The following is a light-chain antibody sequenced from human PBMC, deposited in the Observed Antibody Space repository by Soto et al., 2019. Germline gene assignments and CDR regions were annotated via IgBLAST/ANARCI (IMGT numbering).Light chain of an antibody. V-gene: IGLV2-8*01. CDR3: SSYPASNPLYV. CDR1: STDVGGYNY. CDR2: EVT. J-gene: IGLJ1*01. Sequence: QSVLTQPPSASGSPGQSVTLSCTGTSTDVGGYNYVAWFQQFPGKAPKLIVSEVTKRPSGVPDRFSGSKSGNTASLTVSGLQADDEAAYYCSSYPASNPLYVFGTGTKVTVL.